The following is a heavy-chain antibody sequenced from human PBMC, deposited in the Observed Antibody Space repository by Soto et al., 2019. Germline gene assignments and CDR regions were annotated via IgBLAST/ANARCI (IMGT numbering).Heavy chain of an antibody. V-gene: IGHV3-33*01. CDR1: GFTFSSYG. Sequence: QVQLVESGGGVVQPGRSLRLSCAASGFTFSSYGMHWVRQAPGKGLEWVAVIWYDGSNKYYADSGKGRFTISRDNSKNTVYLQMNSLGAGDTGVYYCARSAYYYGSGSHDVGDYWGQGTLVTVSS. D-gene: IGHD3-10*01. CDR3: ARSAYYYGSGSHDVGDY. J-gene: IGHJ4*02. CDR2: IWYDGSNK.